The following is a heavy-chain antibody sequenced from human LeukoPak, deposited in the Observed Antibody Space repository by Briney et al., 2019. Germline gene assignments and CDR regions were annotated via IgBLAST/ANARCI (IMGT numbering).Heavy chain of an antibody. Sequence: GASVKVSCKASGYTFTGYYMHWVRQAPGQGLEWMGWINPNSGGTNYAQKFQGRVTMTRDMSISTAYMELSSLRFDDTAVYYCAVVLMGVTTDYWGQGTLVTVSS. V-gene: IGHV1-2*02. CDR3: AVVLMGVTTDY. J-gene: IGHJ4*02. CDR1: GYTFTGYY. CDR2: INPNSGGT. D-gene: IGHD2-8*01.